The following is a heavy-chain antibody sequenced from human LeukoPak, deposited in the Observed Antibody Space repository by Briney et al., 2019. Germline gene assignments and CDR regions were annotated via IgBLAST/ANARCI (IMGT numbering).Heavy chain of an antibody. V-gene: IGHV1-18*01. Sequence: GASVKVSCKASGYTFTSYGISWVRQAPGQGLEWMGWISAYNGNTNYAQKLQGRVTMTTDTSTSTAYMELRSLRSDDTAVYYCARVVLSGYGDDWFDPWGQGTLVTVSS. D-gene: IGHD5-12*01. J-gene: IGHJ5*02. CDR1: GYTFTSYG. CDR3: ARVVLSGYGDDWFDP. CDR2: ISAYNGNT.